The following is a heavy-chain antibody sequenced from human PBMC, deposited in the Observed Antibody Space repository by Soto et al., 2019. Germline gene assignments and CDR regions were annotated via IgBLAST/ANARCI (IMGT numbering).Heavy chain of an antibody. V-gene: IGHV1-69*13. D-gene: IGHD6-19*01. CDR1: GGTFSSYA. Sequence: GASVKVSCKASGGTFSSYAISWVRQAPGQGLEWMGGIIPIFGTANYAQKFQGRVTITADESTSTAYMELSSLRSEDTAVYYCARSPADIAVAGGNAFDIWGQGTMVTVSS. J-gene: IGHJ3*02. CDR2: IIPIFGTA. CDR3: ARSPADIAVAGGNAFDI.